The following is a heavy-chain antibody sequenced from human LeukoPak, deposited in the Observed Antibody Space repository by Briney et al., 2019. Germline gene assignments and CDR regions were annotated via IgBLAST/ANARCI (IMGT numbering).Heavy chain of an antibody. CDR3: AGTTGRYFEY. CDR2: IFYRGST. D-gene: IGHD1-26*01. Sequence: SETLSLTCTVSGDSINPYYWSWIRQPPGEGLEWIGYIFYRGSTNYNAALKSRVAISLDTSKNQFSLKLNSVSAAATAVYYCAGTTGRYFEYWGQGILVTVSS. CDR1: GDSINPYY. V-gene: IGHV4-59*01. J-gene: IGHJ4*02.